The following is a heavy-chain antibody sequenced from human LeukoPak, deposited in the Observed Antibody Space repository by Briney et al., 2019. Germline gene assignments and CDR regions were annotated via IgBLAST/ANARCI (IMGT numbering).Heavy chain of an antibody. CDR2: INHSGST. Sequence: SETLSLTCAVYGGSFSGYYWSWIRQPSGKGLEWIGEINHSGSTNYNPSLKSRVTISVDTSKNQFSLKLSSVTAADTAVYYCARRTLMYQLLYRLPYYYDSSGYYYFDYWGQGTLVTVSS. CDR1: GGSFSGYY. D-gene: IGHD3-22*01. V-gene: IGHV4-34*01. J-gene: IGHJ4*02. CDR3: ARRTLMYQLLYRLPYYYDSSGYYYFDY.